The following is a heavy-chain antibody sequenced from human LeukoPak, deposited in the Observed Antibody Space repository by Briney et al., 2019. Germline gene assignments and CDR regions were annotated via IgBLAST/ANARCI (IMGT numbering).Heavy chain of an antibody. V-gene: IGHV3-48*01. J-gene: IGHJ4*02. CDR1: GFTFSSYS. D-gene: IGHD3-3*01. Sequence: GGSLRLSCAASGFTFSSYSMNWVRQAPGKGLEWVSYISSSSSTIYYADSVKGRFTISRDNTKNSLYLQMNSLRAEDTAVYYCARADYDFWSGYSSFDYWGQGTLVTVSS. CDR3: ARADYDFWSGYSSFDY. CDR2: ISSSSSTI.